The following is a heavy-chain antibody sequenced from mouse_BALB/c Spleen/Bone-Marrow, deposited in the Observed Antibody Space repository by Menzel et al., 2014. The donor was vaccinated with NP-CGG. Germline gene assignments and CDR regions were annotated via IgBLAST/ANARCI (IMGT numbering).Heavy chain of an antibody. V-gene: IGHV5-17*02. CDR3: TRGGNWDDFDY. D-gene: IGHD4-1*01. CDR2: ISSGSSTI. J-gene: IGHJ2*01. Sequence: EVQLVESGGGLVQPGGSRKLSCAASGFTFSSFGMHWVRRTPEKGLEWVAYISSGSSTIYHADTVKGRFTISRDNPKNTLFLQVTSLRSEDTAMYYCTRGGNWDDFDYWGQGTTLTVSS. CDR1: GFTFSSFG.